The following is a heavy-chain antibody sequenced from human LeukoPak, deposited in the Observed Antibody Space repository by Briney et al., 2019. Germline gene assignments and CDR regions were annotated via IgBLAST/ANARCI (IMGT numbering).Heavy chain of an antibody. V-gene: IGHV4-34*01. CDR1: GGSFSGYY. CDR3: ARLGRGSGSYYPYYYYYYMDV. CDR2: INHSGST. J-gene: IGHJ6*03. Sequence: SETLSLTCAVYGGSFSGYYWSWIRQPPGKGLELIGEINHSGSTNYNPSLKSRVTISVDTSKNQFSLKLSSVTAADTAVYYCARLGRGSGSYYPYYYYYYMDVWGKGTTVTISS. D-gene: IGHD3-10*01.